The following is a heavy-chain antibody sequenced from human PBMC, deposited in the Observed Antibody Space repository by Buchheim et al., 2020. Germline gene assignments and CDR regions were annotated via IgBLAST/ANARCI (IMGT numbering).Heavy chain of an antibody. V-gene: IGHV1-3*05. CDR1: GYTFTSYY. CDR2: INVGNVDT. D-gene: IGHD6-6*01. Sequence: QVQLVQSGAEEKKPGASVKVSCKTSGYTFTSYYIYWLRQAPGQRPEWMGWINVGNVDTKYSEKLKDRVTITRDTSARTAYMELSSLTFEDTAVYYCARGSTLDYWGQGTL. J-gene: IGHJ4*02. CDR3: ARGSTLDY.